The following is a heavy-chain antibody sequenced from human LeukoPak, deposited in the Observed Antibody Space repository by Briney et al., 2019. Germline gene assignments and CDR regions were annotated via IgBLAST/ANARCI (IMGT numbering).Heavy chain of an antibody. CDR1: GYRFTTYW. V-gene: IGHV5-51*01. CDR3: ARRGDSDFRID. D-gene: IGHD2-21*02. CDR2: IYPDDSDT. Sequence: GESLKISCKGSGYRFTTYWIGWVRQMPGKGLEWMGIIYPDDSDTRYSPSFQGQVTISADKSISTAYLQWNSLEASDSAIYYCARRGDSDFRIDWGQGTLVTVSS. J-gene: IGHJ4*02.